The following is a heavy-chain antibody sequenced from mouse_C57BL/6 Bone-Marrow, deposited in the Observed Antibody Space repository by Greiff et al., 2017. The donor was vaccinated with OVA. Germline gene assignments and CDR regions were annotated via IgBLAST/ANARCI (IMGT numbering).Heavy chain of an antibody. CDR1: GYTFTDYY. D-gene: IGHD2-4*01. Sequence: VKLQESGAELVRPGASVKLSCKASGYTFTDYYINWVKQRPGQGLEWIARIYPGSGNTYYNEKFKGKATLTAEKSSSTAYMQLSSLTSEDSAVYFCARSDYGRGYFDYWGQGTTLTVSS. V-gene: IGHV1-76*01. CDR2: IYPGSGNT. CDR3: ARSDYGRGYFDY. J-gene: IGHJ2*01.